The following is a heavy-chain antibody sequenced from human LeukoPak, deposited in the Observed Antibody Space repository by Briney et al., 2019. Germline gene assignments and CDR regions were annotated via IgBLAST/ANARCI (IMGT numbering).Heavy chain of an antibody. J-gene: IGHJ5*02. CDR3: AREWLGWLDP. CDR2: INHSGST. CDR1: GGSFSGYY. V-gene: IGHV4-34*01. Sequence: PSETLSLTCAVYGGSFSGYYWSWIRQPPGKGLEWIGEINHSGSTNYNPSLKSRVTISVDTSKNQFSLKLSSVTAADTAVYYCAREWLGWLDPWGQGTLVTVSS. D-gene: IGHD5-18*01.